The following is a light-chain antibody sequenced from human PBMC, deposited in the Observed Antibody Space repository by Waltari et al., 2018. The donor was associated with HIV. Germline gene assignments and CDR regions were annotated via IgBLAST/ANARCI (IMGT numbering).Light chain of an antibody. CDR2: GDI. J-gene: IGLJ2*01. Sequence: QSALTQPPSASGSPGQSVTLSCTGTSSDVGGYNYVSWHQQHPGKAPKLMIDGDIRRPSGVPDRFSGSKSVNTASLTVSGLQPEDEADYYCSSHAGSKVVFGGGTRLTVL. V-gene: IGLV2-8*01. CDR1: SSDVGGYNY. CDR3: SSHAGSKVV.